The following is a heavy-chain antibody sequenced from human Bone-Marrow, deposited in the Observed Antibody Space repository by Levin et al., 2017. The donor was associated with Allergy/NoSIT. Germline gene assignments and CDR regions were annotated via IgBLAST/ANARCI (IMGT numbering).Heavy chain of an antibody. CDR2: ISYDGSNK. J-gene: IGHJ6*02. CDR1: GFTFSSYA. CDR3: KTGSSSWYVPYYYYGMDV. Sequence: GGSLRLSCAASGFTFSSYAMHWVRQAPGKGLEWVAVISYDGSNKYYADSVKGRFTISRDNSKNTLYLQMNSLRAEDTAVYYCKTGSSSWYVPYYYYGMDVWGQGTTVTVSS. V-gene: IGHV3-30*04. D-gene: IGHD6-13*01.